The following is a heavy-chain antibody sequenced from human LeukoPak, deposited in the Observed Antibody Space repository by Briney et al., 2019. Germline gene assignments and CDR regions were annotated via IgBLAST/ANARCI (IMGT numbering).Heavy chain of an antibody. Sequence: SENLSLTCTVSGGSISSYYWSWIRQPPGKGLEWIGYIYYSGSTNYNPSLKSRVTISVDTSKNQFSLKLSSVTAADTAVYYCARGASYYYDSSGYYRYWGQGTLVTVSS. CDR3: ARGASYYYDSSGYYRY. CDR2: IYYSGST. J-gene: IGHJ4*02. D-gene: IGHD3-22*01. V-gene: IGHV4-59*01. CDR1: GGSISSYY.